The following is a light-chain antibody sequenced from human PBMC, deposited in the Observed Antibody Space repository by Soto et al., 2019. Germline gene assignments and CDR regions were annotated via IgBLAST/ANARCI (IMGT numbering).Light chain of an antibody. V-gene: IGKV2D-29*02. CDR1: QSPLHGDGKTY. Sequence: ETVMTQTPLSLSVTPGQPASISCKSSQSPLHGDGKTYLYWYLQKPGQSPQLLIYEVNIRFSGVPDRFSGGGSGTDFTLKISRVQAEDVGLYYCMQSMQLPITFGQGTRLEIK. CDR2: EVN. J-gene: IGKJ5*01. CDR3: MQSMQLPIT.